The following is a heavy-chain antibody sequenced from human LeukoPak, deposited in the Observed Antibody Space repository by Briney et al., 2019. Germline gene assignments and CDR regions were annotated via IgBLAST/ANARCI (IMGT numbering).Heavy chain of an antibody. J-gene: IGHJ4*02. CDR3: ARATRGKQPFDY. V-gene: IGHV3-53*01. CDR2: IYSASST. D-gene: IGHD1-26*01. Sequence: HPGGSLRLSCAASGFTVSSNYMSWVRQAPGKGLEWVSVIYSASSTYYADSVKGRFTISRDNSKNTLYLQMSSLRAEDTAVYYCARATRGKQPFDYWGQGTLVTVSS. CDR1: GFTVSSNY.